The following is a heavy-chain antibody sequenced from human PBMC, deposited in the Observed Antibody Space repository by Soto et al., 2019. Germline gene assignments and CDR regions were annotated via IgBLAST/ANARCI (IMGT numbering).Heavy chain of an antibody. V-gene: IGHV3-33*05. CDR2: ISYDGTAK. J-gene: IGHJ6*02. Sequence: QVRLVESGGGVVQPGRSLRLSCAASGFDFSDHGMHWVRQAPGEGLEWVTVISYDGTAKYYKESVKGRFTTSRDNSKKTLYLQIDSLRDEDTAVYFCARCSRNSCYSYGVDVWGQGATVTVSS. CDR3: ARCSRNSCYSYGVDV. D-gene: IGHD2-15*01. CDR1: GFDFSDHG.